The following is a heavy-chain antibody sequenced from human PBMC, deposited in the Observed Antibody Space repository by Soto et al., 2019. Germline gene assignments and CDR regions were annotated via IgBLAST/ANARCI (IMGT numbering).Heavy chain of an antibody. CDR3: ASVSARPDY. CDR1: GFTFNKYA. Sequence: QLQLVESGGRVVQPGRSLRLSCAASGFTFNKYAMHWVRQAPGMGLEWVALISFDGSKKLYVDSVKGRFNISRDQSENTLFLDMNSLRTEDTAPYYCASVSARPDYWGRGTLVTVSS. CDR2: ISFDGSKK. V-gene: IGHV3-30*03. D-gene: IGHD6-6*01. J-gene: IGHJ4*02.